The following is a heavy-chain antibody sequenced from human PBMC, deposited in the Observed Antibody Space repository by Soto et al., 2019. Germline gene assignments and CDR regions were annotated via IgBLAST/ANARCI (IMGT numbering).Heavy chain of an antibody. V-gene: IGHV3-48*01. J-gene: IGHJ5*02. Sequence: GGSLRLSCAASGFTFSSYSMNWVRQAPGKGLEWVSYISSSSSTIYYADSVKGRFTISRDNAKNSLYLQMNSLRAEDTAVYYYARDPDYGLNCFDPCGQGTLVTVS. D-gene: IGHD4-17*01. CDR1: GFTFSSYS. CDR2: ISSSSSTI. CDR3: ARDPDYGLNCFDP.